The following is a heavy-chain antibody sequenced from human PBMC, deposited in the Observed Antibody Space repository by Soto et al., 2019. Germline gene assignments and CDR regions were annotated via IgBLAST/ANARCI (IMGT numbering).Heavy chain of an antibody. D-gene: IGHD6-19*01. CDR3: AINPGIELTGLWRSKMNDY. CDR2: CYYSGNT. Sequence: QLQLQESGPGLVKPSETLSLTCTVSGDSITSSEYHWGWIRQSPGKGLEWIGSCYYSGNTYYNPSIKSRVTKSVNTSQNQFSLKLGSVTAADTAVYYCAINPGIELTGLWRSKMNDYWGQGMLVTVSS. V-gene: IGHV4-39*01. CDR1: GDSITSSEYH. J-gene: IGHJ4*02.